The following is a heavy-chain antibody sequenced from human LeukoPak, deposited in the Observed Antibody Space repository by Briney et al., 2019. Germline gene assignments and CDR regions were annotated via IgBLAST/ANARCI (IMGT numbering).Heavy chain of an antibody. J-gene: IGHJ4*02. CDR3: ASAIAVVPAALC. V-gene: IGHV1-2*02. CDR1: GYTFTGYY. Sequence: GASVKVSCKASGYTFTGYYMHWVRQAPGQGLEWMGWINPNGGGTNYAQKFQGRVTMTRDTSISTAYMELSRLRSDDTAVYYCASAIAVVPAALCWGQGTLVTVSS. D-gene: IGHD2-2*01. CDR2: INPNGGGT.